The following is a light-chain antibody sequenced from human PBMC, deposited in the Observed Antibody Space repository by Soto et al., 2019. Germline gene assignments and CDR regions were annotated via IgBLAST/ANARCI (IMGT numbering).Light chain of an antibody. CDR1: QNIGNY. V-gene: IGKV1-39*01. CDR3: QQSHTTPFT. J-gene: IGKJ4*01. Sequence: DIQLTQSPTSLSAFVGDRVTITCRASQNIGNYLNWYQQKPGEAPKLLIYVVSNLQSGVPSRFGGSGSGTEFTLTISSLQPDDFATYYCQQSHTTPFTFGGGTKVDIK. CDR2: VVS.